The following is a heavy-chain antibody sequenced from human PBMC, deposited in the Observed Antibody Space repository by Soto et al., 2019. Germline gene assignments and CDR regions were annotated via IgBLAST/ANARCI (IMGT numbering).Heavy chain of an antibody. D-gene: IGHD3-22*01. J-gene: IGHJ4*02. CDR3: ARDQYYDSSGYFDY. CDR2: IYYSGST. V-gene: IGHV4-61*01. CDR1: GGSVSSGSYY. Sequence: QVQLQESGPGLVKPSETLSLTCTVSGGSVSSGSYYWSWIRQPPGKGLEWIGYIYYSGSTNYNPSLKGRVTISVDTSKNQFSLKLSSVTAADTAVYYCARDQYYDSSGYFDYWGQGTLVTVSS.